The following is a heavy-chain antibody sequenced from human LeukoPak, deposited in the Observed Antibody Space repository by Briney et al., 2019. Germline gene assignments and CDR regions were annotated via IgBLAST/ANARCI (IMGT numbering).Heavy chain of an antibody. V-gene: IGHV4-34*01. D-gene: IGHD6-13*01. CDR1: GGSFSGYY. CDR2: INHSGST. CDR3: ARSHSSSWYIFRYYFDY. Sequence: KPSETLSLTCAVYGGSFSGYYWSWIRQPPGKGLEWIGEINHSGSTNYNPSLKSRVTISVDTSKNQFSLKLSSVTAADTAVYYCARSHSSSWYIFRYYFDYWGQGTLVTVSS. J-gene: IGHJ4*02.